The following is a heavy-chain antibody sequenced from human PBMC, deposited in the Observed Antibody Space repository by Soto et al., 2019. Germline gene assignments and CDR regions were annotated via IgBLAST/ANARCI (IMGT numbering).Heavy chain of an antibody. J-gene: IGHJ4*02. CDR3: VGDQPYDGSGNVNPD. Sequence: SETLSLTCTVSGGSVSSGIYYWSWIRQPPGKGLEWIGDIYYSGSTHYNPSLRGRATVSLDTSKNQFSLKLNSVTTADTAVYYCVGDQPYDGSGNVNPDWSQGTQVTVSS. CDR2: IYYSGST. CDR1: GGSVSSGIYY. D-gene: IGHD3-10*01. V-gene: IGHV4-61*01.